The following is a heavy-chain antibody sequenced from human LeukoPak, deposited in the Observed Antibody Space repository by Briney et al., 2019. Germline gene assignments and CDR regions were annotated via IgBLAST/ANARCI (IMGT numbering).Heavy chain of an antibody. D-gene: IGHD5-12*01. CDR2: IYYSGST. CDR3: ARLNVDIVATDY. V-gene: IGHV4-59*12. J-gene: IGHJ4*02. CDR1: GGSLRSYY. Sequence: PSETLSLTCTLSGGSLRSYYWSWIRQPPGKGLEWIGYIYYSGSTNYNPSLKSRVTISVDTSKNQSSLRLSSVTAADTAVYYCARLNVDIVATDYWGQGTLVTASS.